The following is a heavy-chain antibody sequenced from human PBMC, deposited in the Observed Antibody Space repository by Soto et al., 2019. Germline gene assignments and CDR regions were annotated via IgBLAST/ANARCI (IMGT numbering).Heavy chain of an antibody. CDR2: INHSGST. D-gene: IGHD2-21*01. Sequence: PSETLSLTCAVYGTSFSGYYWSWIRQPPGKGLDWIGEINHSGSTNYNPSLKSRVTISVDTSKNQFSLKLSSVTAADTAVYYCARGAVVVMFFDYWGQGTLVTVSS. CDR1: GTSFSGYY. V-gene: IGHV4-34*01. CDR3: ARGAVVVMFFDY. J-gene: IGHJ4*02.